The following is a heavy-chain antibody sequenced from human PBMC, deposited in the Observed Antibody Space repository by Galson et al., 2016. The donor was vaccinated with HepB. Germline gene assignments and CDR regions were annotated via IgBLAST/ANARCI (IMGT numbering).Heavy chain of an antibody. CDR1: GFTFSDYY. V-gene: IGHV3-11*01. D-gene: IGHD5-24*01. CDR2: ISSSGSTI. CDR3: TRDFPDPMAERFSGVSHDYFAMDV. J-gene: IGHJ6*02. Sequence: SLRLSCAASGFTFSDYYMSWIRQAPGKGLEWVSYISSSGSTIYYADAVKGRFTISRDNAKNSLYLQMNSLRAEDTAVYYCTRDFPDPMAERFSGVSHDYFAMDVWGQGTTVTVSS.